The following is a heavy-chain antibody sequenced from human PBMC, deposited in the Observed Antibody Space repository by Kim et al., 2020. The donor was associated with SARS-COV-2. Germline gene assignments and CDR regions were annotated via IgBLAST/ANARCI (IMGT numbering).Heavy chain of an antibody. D-gene: IGHD1-1*01. V-gene: IGHV4-34*01. Sequence: SETLSLTCAVYGGSFSGYYWSWIRQPPGKGLEWIGEINHSGSTNYNPSLKSRVTISVDTSKNQYSLKLSSGTAAETAVYYCARRTGTAVGRFDYWGQGTLVTVSS. J-gene: IGHJ4*02. CDR3: ARRTGTAVGRFDY. CDR1: GGSFSGYY. CDR2: INHSGST.